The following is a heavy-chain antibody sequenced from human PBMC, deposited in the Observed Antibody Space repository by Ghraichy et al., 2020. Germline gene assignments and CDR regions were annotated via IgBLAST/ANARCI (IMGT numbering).Heavy chain of an antibody. CDR2: ILSDGSKK. V-gene: IGHV3-30*04. Sequence: GGSLRLSCAASGFRFSHHGLHWVRQAPGRGLEWVAHILSDGSKKYYGDSVKGRFTISRDNSKNTLYLEMISLRAEDTAVYYCVGEADSSGCLSEYFQHWGQGTLVTVAS. CDR1: GFRFSHHG. CDR3: VGEADSSGCLSEYFQH. D-gene: IGHD3-22*01. J-gene: IGHJ1*01.